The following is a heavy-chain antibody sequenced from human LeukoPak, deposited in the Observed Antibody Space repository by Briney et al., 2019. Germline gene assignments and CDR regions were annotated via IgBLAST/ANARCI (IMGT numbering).Heavy chain of an antibody. V-gene: IGHV3-74*01. CDR3: TRDRTTITLFEL. J-gene: IGHJ4*02. D-gene: IGHD4-11*01. Sequence: PGGSLRLSCAASGFTFSSYWMHWVRQAPGKGLAWVSRINSDGSSTSYADSVKGRFTISRDNAKNTLYLQINSLRAEDSAVYYCTRDRTTITLFELWGQGTLVTVSS. CDR2: INSDGSST. CDR1: GFTFSSYW.